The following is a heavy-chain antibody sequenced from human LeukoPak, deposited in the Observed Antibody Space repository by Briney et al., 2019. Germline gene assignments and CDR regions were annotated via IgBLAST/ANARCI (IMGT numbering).Heavy chain of an antibody. J-gene: IGHJ4*02. D-gene: IGHD4-23*01. CDR3: ARLYGGHTTYDY. V-gene: IGHV3-9*01. Sequence: PGGSLRLSCAASGFTFDDYAKHWVRQAPGKGLEWVSGISWNSGSIGYADSVKGRFSISRDNARDSLYLQMNSLRAEDTAVYYCARLYGGHTTYDYWGQGTLVTVSS. CDR1: GFTFDDYA. CDR2: ISWNSGSI.